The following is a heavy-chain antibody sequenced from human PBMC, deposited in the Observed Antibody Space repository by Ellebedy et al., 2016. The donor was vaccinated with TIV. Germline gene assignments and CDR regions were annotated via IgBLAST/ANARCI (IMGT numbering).Heavy chain of an antibody. CDR2: ISRNGGST. Sequence: GGSLRLXXAAAGFTFDDYGMSWVRQAPGKGLEWVSGISRNGGSTSYADSVKGQFIISRDNAKNSLYLQMNSLRAEDTAVYYCARGPYYDFWSGYYPPNWFDPWGQGTLVTVSS. J-gene: IGHJ5*02. V-gene: IGHV3-20*03. D-gene: IGHD3-3*01. CDR1: GFTFDDYG. CDR3: ARGPYYDFWSGYYPPNWFDP.